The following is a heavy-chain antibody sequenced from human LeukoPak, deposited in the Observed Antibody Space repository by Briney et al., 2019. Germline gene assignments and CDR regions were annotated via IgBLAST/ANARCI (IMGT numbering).Heavy chain of an antibody. Sequence: GGSLRLSCAVSGFTFSGYSMTWVRQAPGKGLEWVSYISSGSAAIYYADSVKGRFTISRDNANNSLFLQMSSLRAEDTAMYYCARPGGSGKFYIYWGQGTLVTVSS. CDR1: GFTFSGYS. CDR3: ARPGGSGKFYIY. CDR2: ISSGSAAI. D-gene: IGHD3-10*01. V-gene: IGHV3-48*01. J-gene: IGHJ4*02.